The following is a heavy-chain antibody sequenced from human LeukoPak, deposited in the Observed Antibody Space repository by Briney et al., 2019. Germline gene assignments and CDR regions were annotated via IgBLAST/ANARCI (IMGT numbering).Heavy chain of an antibody. CDR2: ISSSSSYI. D-gene: IGHD6-13*01. CDR3: ARAYSSSWYSANDY. J-gene: IGHJ4*02. CDR1: GFTFSSYS. Sequence: GGSLRLSCAASGFTFSSYSMNWVRQAPGKGLEWVSSISSSSSYIYYADSVKGRFTISRDNAKNSLYLQMNSLRAEDTALYHCARAYSSSWYSANDYWGQGTLVTVSS. V-gene: IGHV3-21*04.